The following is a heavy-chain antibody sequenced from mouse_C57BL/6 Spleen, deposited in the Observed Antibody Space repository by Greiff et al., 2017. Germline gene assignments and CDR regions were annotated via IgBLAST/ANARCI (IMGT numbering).Heavy chain of an antibody. CDR1: GYTFTSYW. J-gene: IGHJ4*01. V-gene: IGHV1-64*01. CDR3: ARGDYGSSYAMDY. CDR2: IHPNSGST. D-gene: IGHD1-1*01. Sequence: QVQLQQPGAELVKPGASVKLSCKASGYTFTSYWMHWVKQRPGPGLEWIGMIHPNSGSTNYNEKFKSKATLTVDKSSSTAYMQLSSLTSEDSAVYYCARGDYGSSYAMDYWGQGTSVTVSS.